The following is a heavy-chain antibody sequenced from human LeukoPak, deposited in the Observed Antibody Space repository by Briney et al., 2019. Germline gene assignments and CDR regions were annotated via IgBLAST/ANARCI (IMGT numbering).Heavy chain of an antibody. Sequence: PGGSMRLSCAASGFTFSSYAMSWVRQAPGQGLEWVSAISGSGGSTYYADSVKGRFTISRDNSKNTLYLQMNSLRAEDTAVYYCAKEGHSGSYWGCFDYWGQGTLVTVSS. CDR1: GFTFSSYA. CDR3: AKEGHSGSYWGCFDY. D-gene: IGHD1-26*01. V-gene: IGHV3-23*01. J-gene: IGHJ4*02. CDR2: ISGSGGST.